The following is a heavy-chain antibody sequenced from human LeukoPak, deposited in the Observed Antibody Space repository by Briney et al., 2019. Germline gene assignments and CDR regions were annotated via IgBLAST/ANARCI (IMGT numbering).Heavy chain of an antibody. Sequence: ASVKVSCKASGYTFTSYYMHWVRQAPGQGLEWMGWISAYNGNTNYAQKLQGRVTMTTDTSTSTAYMELRSLRSDDTAVYYCARDMVRGCDRMDVWGKGTTVTISS. J-gene: IGHJ6*04. V-gene: IGHV1-18*04. CDR1: GYTFTSYY. D-gene: IGHD3-10*01. CDR3: ARDMVRGCDRMDV. CDR2: ISAYNGNT.